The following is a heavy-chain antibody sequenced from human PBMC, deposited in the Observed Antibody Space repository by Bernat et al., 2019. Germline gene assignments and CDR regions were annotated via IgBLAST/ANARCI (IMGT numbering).Heavy chain of an antibody. J-gene: IGHJ6*02. V-gene: IGHV3-66*01. CDR3: ARGPLTGYYGMDV. CDR1: GFTVSSNY. Sequence: EVRLVESGGGLVQPGGSLRLSCAASGFTVSSNYMSWVRQAPGKGLEWVSVIYSGGSTYYADSVKGRFTISRDNSKNTLYLQMNSLRAEDTAVYYCARGPLTGYYGMDVWGQGTTVTVSS. CDR2: IYSGGST.